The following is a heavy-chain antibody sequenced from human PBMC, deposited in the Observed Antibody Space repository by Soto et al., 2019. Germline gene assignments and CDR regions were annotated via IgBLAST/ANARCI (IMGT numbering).Heavy chain of an antibody. CDR3: AKDQTYIGTAVYDV. V-gene: IGHV3-30*18. CDR2: ISSDGSQK. CDR1: EFTFSSYA. Sequence: QVQLVESGGGVVQAGRSLRLSCVAAEFTFSSYAMHWVRQAPGKGLEWVALISSDGSQKYYADSVVGRFLISRDNSLNTMYLRVDNARSGDTAVYYCAKDQTYIGTAVYDVWGQGTTVTVSS. J-gene: IGHJ6*02. D-gene: IGHD2-21*02.